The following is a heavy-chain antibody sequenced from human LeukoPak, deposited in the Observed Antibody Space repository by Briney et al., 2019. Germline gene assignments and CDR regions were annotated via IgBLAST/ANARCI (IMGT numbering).Heavy chain of an antibody. CDR2: IKSKTDSGTT. J-gene: IGHJ6*03. V-gene: IGHV3-15*01. Sequence: GGSLRLSCAASGFTFSNAWMSWVRQAPGKGLEWVGRIKSKTDSGTTDYAAPVKGRFTISRDDSKNTLYLQMNSLKTEDTAVYYCTTVIAGGDYYYYYYMDVWGKGTTVTISS. CDR1: GFTFSNAW. CDR3: TTVIAGGDYYYYYYMDV. D-gene: IGHD6-13*01.